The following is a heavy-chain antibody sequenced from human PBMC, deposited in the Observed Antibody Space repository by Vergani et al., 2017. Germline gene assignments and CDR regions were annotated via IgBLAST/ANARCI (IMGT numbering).Heavy chain of an antibody. J-gene: IGHJ5*02. CDR3: ARHVGPSSWFLEWYGWFDP. V-gene: IGHV4-39*01. Sequence: QLQLQESGPGLVKPSETLSLTCTVSGGSISSSSYYWGWIRQPPGKGLEWIGSIYYSGSTYYNPSLKRRVTISVDTSKNQFSLKLSSVTAADTAVYSCARHVGPSSWFLEWYGWFDPWGQGTLVTVSS. CDR2: IYYSGST. D-gene: IGHD3-3*01. CDR1: GGSISSSSYY.